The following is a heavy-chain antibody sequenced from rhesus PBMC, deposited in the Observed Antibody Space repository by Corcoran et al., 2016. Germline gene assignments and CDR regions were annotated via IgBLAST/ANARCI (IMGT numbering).Heavy chain of an antibody. CDR3: ARGGAAARLDWYFDL. V-gene: IGHV4-173*01. J-gene: IGHJ2*01. CDR2: ISGSGGST. CDR1: GGSISSNY. D-gene: IGHD6-31*01. Sequence: QLQLQESGPGLVKPSETLSPTCAVSGGSISSNYWSWIRQPPGKGLEWIGRISGSGGSTDYNPSLKSRVTISTDTSKNQFSLKLSSVTAADTAVYYCARGGAAARLDWYFDLWGPGTPITISS.